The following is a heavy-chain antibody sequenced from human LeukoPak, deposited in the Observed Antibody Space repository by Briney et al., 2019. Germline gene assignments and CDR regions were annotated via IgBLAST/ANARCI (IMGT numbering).Heavy chain of an antibody. CDR1: GFSLATSD. Sequence: GGSLRLSCAASGFSLATSDMSWVRQAPGKGLERVSGSSGRGGSTHYADSVKGRFTIDRDSSRNTLDLQMNSLRADDTAVYYCAKETGAYYGWFVSWGQGTLVRVSS. CDR2: SSGRGGST. D-gene: IGHD3-3*01. V-gene: IGHV3-23*01. CDR3: AKETGAYYGWFVS. J-gene: IGHJ5*01.